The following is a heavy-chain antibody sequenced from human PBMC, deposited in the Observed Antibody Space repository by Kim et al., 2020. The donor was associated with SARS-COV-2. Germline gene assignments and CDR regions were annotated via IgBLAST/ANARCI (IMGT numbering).Heavy chain of an antibody. D-gene: IGHD2-8*01. V-gene: IGHV3-21*01. CDR2: VSSSSAYI. Sequence: GGSLRLSCAASGFTFSSYSMNWVRQAPGKGLEWVSSVSSSSAYIYYADSVKGRFTISRDNAKNSLYLQMNSLRAEDAAVYYCARDGLSYCHNGACSTEY. CDR1: GFTFSSYS. J-gene: IGHJ1*01. CDR3: ARDGLSYCHNGACSTEY.